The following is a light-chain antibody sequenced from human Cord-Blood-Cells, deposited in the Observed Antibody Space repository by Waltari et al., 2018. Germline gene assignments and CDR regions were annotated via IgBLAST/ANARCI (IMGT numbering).Light chain of an antibody. CDR1: ALPKQY. CDR2: KDR. CDR3: QSADSSGTYRV. J-gene: IGLJ3*02. V-gene: IGLV3-25*03. Sequence: SYELTQPPSVSVSPGQPARITCPGDALPKQYVYWYQQKPGQAPVLVIYKDRERPSGIPERFSGSSSGTTVTLTISGVQAEDEADYYCQSADSSGTYRVFGGGTKLTVL.